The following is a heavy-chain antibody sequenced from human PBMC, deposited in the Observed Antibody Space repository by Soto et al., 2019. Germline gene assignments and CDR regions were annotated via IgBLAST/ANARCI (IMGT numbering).Heavy chain of an antibody. CDR1: GGTVSSND. CDR2: IYSGGST. V-gene: IGHV3-53*01. J-gene: IGHJ1*01. Sequence: VGLLSLCWGAAGGTVSSNDVSWVRPAPGKGLEWVSVIYSGGSTYYADSVKGRFTISRDNAKNSLYLQMNSLRAEDTTVYYCARDQHSSGWYGPEYFQHWGQGTLVPVSS. CDR3: ARDQHSSGWYGPEYFQH. D-gene: IGHD6-19*01.